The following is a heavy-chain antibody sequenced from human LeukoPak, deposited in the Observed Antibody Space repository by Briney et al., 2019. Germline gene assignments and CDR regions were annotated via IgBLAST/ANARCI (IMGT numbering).Heavy chain of an antibody. CDR2: IKQDGSEK. Sequence: GGSLRLSCAASGFTFSSYWMSWVRQAPGKGLEWVANIKQDGSEKYYVDSVKGRFTISRDNAKNPLYLQMNSLRAEDTAVYYCARDGSSGWYGNDAFDIWGQGTMVTVSS. D-gene: IGHD6-19*01. CDR1: GFTFSSYW. CDR3: ARDGSSGWYGNDAFDI. V-gene: IGHV3-7*01. J-gene: IGHJ3*02.